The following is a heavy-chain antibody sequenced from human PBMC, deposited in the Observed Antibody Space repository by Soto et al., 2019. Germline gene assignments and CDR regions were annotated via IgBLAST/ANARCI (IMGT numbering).Heavy chain of an antibody. CDR1: GFTFSSYA. D-gene: IGHD2-2*03. CDR2: ISGSGGST. Sequence: PGGSLRLSCAASGFTFSSYATSWVRQAPGKGLEWVSAISGSGGSTYYADSVKGRFTISRDNSKNTLYLQMNSLRAEDTAVYYCAKVPSRMDIVVVPAAAFDYWGQGTLVTVSS. V-gene: IGHV3-23*01. CDR3: AKVPSRMDIVVVPAAAFDY. J-gene: IGHJ4*02.